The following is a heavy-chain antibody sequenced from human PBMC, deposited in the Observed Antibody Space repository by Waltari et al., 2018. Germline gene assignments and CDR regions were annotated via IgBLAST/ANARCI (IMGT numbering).Heavy chain of an antibody. V-gene: IGHV1-69*13. D-gene: IGHD2-8*01. CDR1: DDTFKSYV. Sequence: QVQMVQSGAAVKKPGSSVKVSCKASDDTFKSYVITWVRQAPGQGLEWMGRMLPMFGTTAYAQKFQGRFTITADKITSTAYMELNSLTSEDTAVYYCARSGLIPVEPVAPRAFDMWGQGTMVTVSS. J-gene: IGHJ3*02. CDR2: MLPMFGTT. CDR3: ARSGLIPVEPVAPRAFDM.